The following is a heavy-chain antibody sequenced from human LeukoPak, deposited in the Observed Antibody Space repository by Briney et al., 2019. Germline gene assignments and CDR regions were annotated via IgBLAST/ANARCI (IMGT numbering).Heavy chain of an antibody. CDR3: ARGNYYDSSGYYSSYWYFDL. CDR2: IYHSGST. Sequence: PSETLSLTCAVSGGSISSGGYSWSWIRQPPGKGLEWIGYIYHSGSTYYNPSLKSRVTISVDRSKNQFFLKLSSVTAADTAVYYCARGNYYDSSGYYSSYWYFDLWGRGTLVTVSS. J-gene: IGHJ2*01. D-gene: IGHD3-22*01. V-gene: IGHV4-30-2*01. CDR1: GGSISSGGYS.